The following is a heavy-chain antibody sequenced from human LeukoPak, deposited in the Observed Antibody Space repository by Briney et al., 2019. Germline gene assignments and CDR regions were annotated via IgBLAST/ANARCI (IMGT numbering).Heavy chain of an antibody. V-gene: IGHV4-34*01. Sequence: SETLSLTCAVYGGSFSGYYWSWIRQPPGKGLEWIGEINHSGSTNYNPSLKSRVTISVDTSKNQFSLELSSVTAADTAVYYCARGHRLVPYYYYYGMDVWGQGTTVTVSS. D-gene: IGHD6-19*01. CDR3: ARGHRLVPYYYYYGMDV. CDR1: GGSFSGYY. CDR2: INHSGST. J-gene: IGHJ6*02.